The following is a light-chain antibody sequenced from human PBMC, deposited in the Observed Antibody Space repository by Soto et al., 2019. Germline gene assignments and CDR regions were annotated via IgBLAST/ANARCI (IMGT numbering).Light chain of an antibody. V-gene: IGKV2-30*02. Sequence: VVRTHSPLSLPVTLGQPASISCRSNQSLLQSDGIASFSWFQQRPGRSPRRLIYQVSNRYSGVPARFSGTGPGTDFALKISRVEAEAVGVYYCMKGTHWPLTFGQGTRLEIK. CDR3: MKGTHWPLT. CDR1: QSLLQSDGIAS. CDR2: QVS. J-gene: IGKJ5*01.